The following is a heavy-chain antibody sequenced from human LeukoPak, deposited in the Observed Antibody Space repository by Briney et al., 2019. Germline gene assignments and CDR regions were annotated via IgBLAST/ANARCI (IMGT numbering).Heavy chain of an antibody. J-gene: IGHJ4*02. D-gene: IGHD4-17*01. V-gene: IGHV3-72*01. Sequence: GGSLRLSCAASGFSLSNHYMDWVRQAPGKGLEWVGRTRNRADSYTTEYAASVRGRFIISRDDSENSLFLQMNSLKTEDTAVYFCARGFDYGDGFDYWGQGTLVTVSS. CDR2: TRNRADSYTT. CDR3: ARGFDYGDGFDY. CDR1: GFSLSNHY.